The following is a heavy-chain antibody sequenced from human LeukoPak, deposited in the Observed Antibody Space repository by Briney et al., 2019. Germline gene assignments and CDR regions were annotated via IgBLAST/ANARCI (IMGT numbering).Heavy chain of an antibody. CDR2: INNPGTGT. J-gene: IGHJ4*02. CDR1: GFTFSSYW. D-gene: IGHD3-3*01. Sequence: GGTLRLSCEASGFTFSSYWMHWVRQVPGTGLVWVAHINNPGTGTTYADAVKGRFTISRDNAKNTLYLQMNSLRADDTAIYYCARGSGGFDYWGQGTLITVSS. V-gene: IGHV3-74*01. CDR3: ARGSGGFDY.